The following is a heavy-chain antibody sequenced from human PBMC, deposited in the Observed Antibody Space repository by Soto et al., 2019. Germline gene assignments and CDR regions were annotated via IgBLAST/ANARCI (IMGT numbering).Heavy chain of an antibody. CDR2: VFHSGNT. V-gene: IGHV4-4*02. CDR3: ARDLDYRVEDG. Sequence: SETLSLTCAVSGGSVSGRDWWSWVRQPPGKGLEWIGEVFHSGNTHYNPSLRSRVSMSVDESNNQFSLKMSAVTAADTAIYYCARDLDYRVEDGWGQGILVTVSS. CDR1: GGSVSGRDW. D-gene: IGHD3-9*01. J-gene: IGHJ4*02.